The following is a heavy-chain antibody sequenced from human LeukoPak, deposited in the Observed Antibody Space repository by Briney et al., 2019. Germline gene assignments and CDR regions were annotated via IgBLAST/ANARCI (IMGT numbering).Heavy chain of an antibody. CDR1: GGSFSGDY. Sequence: SETLSLTCAVYGGSFSGDYWSWIRQPPGKGLEWIGEINHSGSTNYNPSLKSRVTISVDTSKNQFSLKLSSVTAADTAVYYCARVPSYSSSSTDYYYGMDVWGQGTTVTVSS. J-gene: IGHJ6*02. CDR2: INHSGST. D-gene: IGHD6-6*01. CDR3: ARVPSYSSSSTDYYYGMDV. V-gene: IGHV4-34*01.